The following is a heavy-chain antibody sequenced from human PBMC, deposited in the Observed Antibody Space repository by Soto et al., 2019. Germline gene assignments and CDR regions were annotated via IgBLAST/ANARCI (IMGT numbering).Heavy chain of an antibody. CDR1: GFTSSSYA. CDR2: ISGSGGST. J-gene: IGHJ3*02. D-gene: IGHD1-1*01. Sequence: GGSLRLSCAASGFTSSSYAMSWVRQAPGKGLEWVSAISGSGGSTYYADSVKGRFTISRDNSKNTLYLQMNSLRAEDTAVYYCAKDAATGTTHVSPDAFDIWGQGTMVTVSS. V-gene: IGHV3-23*01. CDR3: AKDAATGTTHVSPDAFDI.